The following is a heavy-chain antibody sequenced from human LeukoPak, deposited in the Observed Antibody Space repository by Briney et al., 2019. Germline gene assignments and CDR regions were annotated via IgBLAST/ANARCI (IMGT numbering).Heavy chain of an antibody. Sequence: SETLSLTCTVSGGSISSYYWSWIRQPAGKGLEWIGRFYTSGSTNYNPSLKSRVTMSVDTSKGQFSLKLSSVTAADTAVYYCAREGYYYYYTDVWGKGTTVTVSS. CDR3: AREGYYYYYTDV. J-gene: IGHJ6*03. CDR1: GGSISSYY. V-gene: IGHV4-4*07. CDR2: FYTSGST.